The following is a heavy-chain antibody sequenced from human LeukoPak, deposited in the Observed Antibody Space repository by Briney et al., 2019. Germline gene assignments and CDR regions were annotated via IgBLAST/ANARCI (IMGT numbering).Heavy chain of an antibody. J-gene: IGHJ4*02. CDR2: ISGSGDST. CDR3: ASLYDSSGSIDY. V-gene: IGHV3-23*01. CDR1: GFTFITYD. Sequence: GGSLRLSCAASGFTFITYDLNWVRQAPGKGLEWVSAISGSGDSTSYADSVKGRFTISRDNSKNTLYLQMNSLRAEDTAVYYCASLYDSSGSIDYWGQGTLVTVSS. D-gene: IGHD3-22*01.